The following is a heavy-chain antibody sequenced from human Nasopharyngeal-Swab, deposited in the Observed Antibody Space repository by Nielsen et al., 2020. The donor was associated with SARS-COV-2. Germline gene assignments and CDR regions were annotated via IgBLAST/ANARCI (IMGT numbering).Heavy chain of an antibody. J-gene: IGHJ4*02. V-gene: IGHV4-39*01. D-gene: IGHD3-16*01. CDR1: GGSISSSSYY. Sequence: GSLRLSCTVSGGSISSSSYYWGWIRQPPGKGLEWIGSIYYSGSTYYNPSLKSRVTISVDTSKNQFSLKLSPVTAADTAVYYCASSSYVGDYWGQGTLVTVSS. CDR3: ASSSYVGDY. CDR2: IYYSGST.